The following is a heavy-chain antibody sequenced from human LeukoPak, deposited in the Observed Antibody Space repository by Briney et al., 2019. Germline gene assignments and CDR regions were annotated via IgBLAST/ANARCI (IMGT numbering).Heavy chain of an antibody. Sequence: GGSMRLACAASGFTFRSYAMNWDSQAPGKGLEWVSSLPTSSSYIYYADSVTGRFTISRDDAKNSLYLQMNSLRAEDTAVYYCARDPAAAGTVWFDPWGQGTLVTVSS. D-gene: IGHD6-13*01. CDR1: GFTFRSYA. CDR2: LPTSSSYI. V-gene: IGHV3-21*01. J-gene: IGHJ5*02. CDR3: ARDPAAAGTVWFDP.